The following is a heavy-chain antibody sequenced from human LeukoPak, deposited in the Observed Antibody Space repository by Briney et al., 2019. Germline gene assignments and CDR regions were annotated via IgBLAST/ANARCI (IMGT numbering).Heavy chain of an antibody. J-gene: IGHJ4*02. D-gene: IGHD2-21*02. Sequence: SETLSLTCTVSGGSISSGDYYWSWIRQPPGKGLEWIGYIYYSGSTYYNPSPKSRVTISVDTSKNQFSLKLSSVTAADTAVYYCATYVVAAIPYYFDYWGQGTLVTVSS. V-gene: IGHV4-30-4*01. CDR3: ATYVVAAIPYYFDY. CDR2: IYYSGST. CDR1: GGSISSGDYY.